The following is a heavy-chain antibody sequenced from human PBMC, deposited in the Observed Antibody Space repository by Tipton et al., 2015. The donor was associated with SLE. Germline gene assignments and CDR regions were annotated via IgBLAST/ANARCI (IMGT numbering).Heavy chain of an antibody. Sequence: SLRLSCAASGFSFSSSGMTWVRQAPGKGLEWVSAITISGDRTYYADSVRGRFTISRDNSKNTLYLQMSSLRAEDTAVYYCAKEIRPNDYWGQGTLVTVSS. CDR3: AKEIRPNDY. CDR1: GFSFSSSG. V-gene: IGHV3-23*01. J-gene: IGHJ4*02. CDR2: ITISGDRT.